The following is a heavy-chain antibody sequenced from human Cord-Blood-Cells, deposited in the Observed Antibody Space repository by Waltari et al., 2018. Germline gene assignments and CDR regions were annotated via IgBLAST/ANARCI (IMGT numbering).Heavy chain of an antibody. CDR3: AKDIGGATTYYYYGMDV. V-gene: IGHV3-43D*03. Sequence: EVQLVESGGVVVQPGGSLRLSCAASGFTFDDYAMHWVRQAPGKGLEWVSLISWDGGRTYYADSVKGRFTISRDNSKNSLYLQMNSLGAEDTALYYCAKDIGGATTYYYYGMDVWGQGTTVTVSS. CDR1: GFTFDDYA. CDR2: ISWDGGRT. D-gene: IGHD1-26*01. J-gene: IGHJ6*02.